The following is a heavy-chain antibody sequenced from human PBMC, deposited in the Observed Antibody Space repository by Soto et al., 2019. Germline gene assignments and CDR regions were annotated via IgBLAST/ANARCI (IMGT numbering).Heavy chain of an antibody. CDR1: GGSISSYY. CDR3: ARNLMVYATGAAYFGY. V-gene: IGHV4-59*01. Sequence: SETLSLTCTVSGGSISSYYWSWIRQPPGKGLEWIGYIYYSGSTNYNPSLKSRVTISVDTSKNQFSLKLSSVTAADTAVYYCARNLMVYATGAAYFGYWGQGTLVTVSS. D-gene: IGHD2-8*01. CDR2: IYYSGST. J-gene: IGHJ4*02.